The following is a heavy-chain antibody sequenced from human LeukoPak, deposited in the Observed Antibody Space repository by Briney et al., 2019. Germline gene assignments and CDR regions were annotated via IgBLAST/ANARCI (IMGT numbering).Heavy chain of an antibody. CDR3: ARDLVSGSYWGYFDY. V-gene: IGHV1-2*02. CDR2: INPNSGGT. Sequence: WASVKVSCKASGYTFTGYYMHWVRQAPGQGLEWMGWINPNSGGTNYAQKFQGRVTMTRDTSISTAYMELSRLRFDDTAVYYCARDLVSGSYWGYFDYWGQGTLVTVSS. J-gene: IGHJ4*02. D-gene: IGHD1-26*01. CDR1: GYTFTGYY.